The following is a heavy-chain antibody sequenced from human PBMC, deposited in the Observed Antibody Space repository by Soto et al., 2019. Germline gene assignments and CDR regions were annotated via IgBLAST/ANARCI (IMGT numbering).Heavy chain of an antibody. V-gene: IGHV3-53*01. CDR1: GFTVSSNY. D-gene: IGHD1-1*01. Sequence: GGSLRLSCAASGFTVSSNYMSWVRQAPGKGLEWVSVIYSGGSTYYADSVKGRFTISRDNSKNTLYLQMNSLIAEDRAVDYCAREGAQLGGGAFDIWGQGTMVTVSS. J-gene: IGHJ3*02. CDR2: IYSGGST. CDR3: AREGAQLGGGAFDI.